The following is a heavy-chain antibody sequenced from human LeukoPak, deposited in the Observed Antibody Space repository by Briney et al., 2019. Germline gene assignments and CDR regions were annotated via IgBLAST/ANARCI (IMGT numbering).Heavy chain of an antibody. Sequence: GGSLRLSCAASGFTFDNYAMNWVRQVPGKGLEWISLISWNSGTIGYADSVKGRFTISRDNANNFLYLQMNSLRAEDTASYYCARAYKDRSLAGKKEFFQHWGQGTLVTVSS. D-gene: IGHD6-19*01. CDR3: ARAYKDRSLAGKKEFFQH. V-gene: IGHV3-9*01. J-gene: IGHJ1*01. CDR1: GFTFDNYA. CDR2: ISWNSGTI.